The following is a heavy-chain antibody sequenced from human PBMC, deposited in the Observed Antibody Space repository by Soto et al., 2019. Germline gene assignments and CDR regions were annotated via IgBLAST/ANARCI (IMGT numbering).Heavy chain of an antibody. CDR1: GGTFSSYA. D-gene: IGHD6-13*01. V-gene: IGHV1-69*01. Sequence: QVQLVQSGAEVKKPGSSVKVSCKASGGTFSSYAISWVRQAPGQGLEWMGGIIPIFGTANYAQKFQGRVTITGEESTSTAYMELRSLRSEDAAVYYCARDREGSSWYLYYYYYGMDVWGQGTTVTVSS. CDR3: ARDREGSSWYLYYYYYGMDV. J-gene: IGHJ6*02. CDR2: IIPIFGTA.